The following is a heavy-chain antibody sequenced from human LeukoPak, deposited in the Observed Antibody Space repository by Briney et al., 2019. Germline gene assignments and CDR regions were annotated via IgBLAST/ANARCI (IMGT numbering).Heavy chain of an antibody. CDR1: GYTFTSYY. D-gene: IGHD2-15*01. J-gene: IGHJ4*02. Sequence: ASVKVSCKASGYTFTSYYMHWVRQAPGQGLEWMGIINPSGGSTSHAQKFQGGVTMTRDTSTSTVYMELSSLRSEDTAVYYCARDHQYCGGGSCHFDYWGQGTLVTVSS. CDR3: ARDHQYCGGGSCHFDY. V-gene: IGHV1-46*01. CDR2: INPSGGST.